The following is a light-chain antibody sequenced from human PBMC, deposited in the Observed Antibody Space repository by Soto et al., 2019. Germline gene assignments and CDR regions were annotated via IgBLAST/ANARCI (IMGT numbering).Light chain of an antibody. CDR2: EVN. CDR3: ATWDGSLSAYV. V-gene: IGLV2-8*01. CDR1: SSDVGNYNY. Sequence: QSVLAQPPSASGSPGQSVTISCTGTSSDVGNYNYVSWYQQHPGKAPKLMIYEVNKRPSGVPDRFSGSKSGNTASLTVSGLQSEDEADYFCATWDGSLSAYVFGTGTKVTVL. J-gene: IGLJ1*01.